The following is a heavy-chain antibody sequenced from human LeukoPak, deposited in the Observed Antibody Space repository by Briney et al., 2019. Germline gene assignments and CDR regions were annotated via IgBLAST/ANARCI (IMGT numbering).Heavy chain of an antibody. J-gene: IGHJ4*02. D-gene: IGHD6-13*01. CDR1: GYTFTVYY. CDR3: ARGRLEAAATDDY. Sequence: ASVKLSCTASGYTFTVYYMHWVRQAPGQGQEWMGWVNPNSGGTRYAQRFQDRVTMTRDTSITTAYMELSRLRSDDTAVYFCARGRLEAAATDDYWGQGTLVTVSS. CDR2: VNPNSGGT. V-gene: IGHV1-2*02.